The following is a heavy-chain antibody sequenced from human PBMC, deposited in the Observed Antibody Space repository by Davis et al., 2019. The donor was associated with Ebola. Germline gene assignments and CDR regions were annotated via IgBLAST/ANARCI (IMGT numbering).Heavy chain of an antibody. CDR1: GGSFSGYY. Sequence: SETLSLTCAVYGGSFSGYYWSWIRQPPGKGLEWIGEINHSGSTNYNPSLKSRVTISVDTSKNQFSLKLSSVTAADTAVYYCARTRWPVKWFDPWGQGTLVTVSS. D-gene: IGHD5-24*01. CDR2: INHSGST. V-gene: IGHV4-34*01. J-gene: IGHJ5*02. CDR3: ARTRWPVKWFDP.